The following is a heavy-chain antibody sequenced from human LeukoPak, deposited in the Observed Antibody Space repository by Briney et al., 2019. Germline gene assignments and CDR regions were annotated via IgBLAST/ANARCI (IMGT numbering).Heavy chain of an antibody. CDR1: GYTFTGYY. CDR3: ARVFGPASGSYDYYYYGMDV. D-gene: IGHD1-26*01. J-gene: IGHJ6*02. Sequence: ASAKVSCKASGYTFTGYYMHWVRQAPGQGLEWMGWINPNSGGTNYAQKFQGRVTMTRDTSISTAYMELSRLRSDDTAVYYCARVFGPASGSYDYYYYGMDVWGQGTTVTVSS. CDR2: INPNSGGT. V-gene: IGHV1-2*02.